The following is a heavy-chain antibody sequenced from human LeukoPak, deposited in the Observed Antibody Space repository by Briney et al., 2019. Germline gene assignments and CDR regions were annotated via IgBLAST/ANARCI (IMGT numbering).Heavy chain of an antibody. CDR1: GYSITSGYY. Sequence: SETLSLTCSVSGYSITSGYYWGWIRQSPGKGLEWIGSVYHDGSTYYNPSLKSRVTVSVDTSKNQISLSLSSVTATDTAVYYCARDFFGRAAGTGNWFDPWGQGTLVTVSS. V-gene: IGHV4-38-2*02. J-gene: IGHJ5*02. CDR3: ARDFFGRAAGTGNWFDP. CDR2: VYHDGST. D-gene: IGHD6-13*01.